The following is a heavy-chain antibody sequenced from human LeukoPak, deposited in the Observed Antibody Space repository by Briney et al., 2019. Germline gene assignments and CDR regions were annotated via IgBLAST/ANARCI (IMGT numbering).Heavy chain of an antibody. V-gene: IGHV3-48*01. CDR3: ARRGHYDYVWGSYRYTGLDY. CDR1: GFTFSSYS. Sequence: GGSLRLSCAASGFTFSSYSMNWVRQAPGKGLEWVSYISSSSSTIYYADSVKGRFTISRDNAKNSLYLQMNSLRAEDTAVYYCARRGHYDYVWGSYRYTGLDYWGQGTLVTASS. D-gene: IGHD3-16*02. CDR2: ISSSSSTI. J-gene: IGHJ4*02.